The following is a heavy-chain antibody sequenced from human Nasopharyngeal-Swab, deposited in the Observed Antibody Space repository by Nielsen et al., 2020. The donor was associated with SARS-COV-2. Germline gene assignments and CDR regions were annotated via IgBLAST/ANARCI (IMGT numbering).Heavy chain of an antibody. V-gene: IGHV3-21*01. J-gene: IGHJ4*02. CDR1: GFTFSSYG. CDR3: ARDASSSTSADY. Sequence: GGSLRLSCAASGFTFSSYGMHWVRQAPGKGLEWVSSISSSSSYIHYAASMKGRFTISRDNAKNSLYLQMNSLRAEDTAVYYCARDASSSTSADYWGQGTLVTVSS. D-gene: IGHD2-2*01. CDR2: ISSSSSYI.